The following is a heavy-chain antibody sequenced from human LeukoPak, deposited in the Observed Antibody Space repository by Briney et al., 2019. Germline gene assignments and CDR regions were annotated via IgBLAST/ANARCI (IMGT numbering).Heavy chain of an antibody. CDR2: IYTTGST. CDR3: ARHAGPYNWNYGFFDY. V-gene: IGHV4-4*09. D-gene: IGHD1-7*01. Sequence: SSETLSLTCTVAGGSISSYYWSWIRLPAGKGLEWIGYIYTTGSTNYNPSLKSRVTMSVDTSKNQFSLKLSSVTAPDTAVYYCARHAGPYNWNYGFFDYWGQGTLVTVSS. CDR1: GGSISSYY. J-gene: IGHJ4*02.